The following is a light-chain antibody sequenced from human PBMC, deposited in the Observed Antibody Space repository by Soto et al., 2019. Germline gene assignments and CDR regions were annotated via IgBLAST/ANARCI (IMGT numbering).Light chain of an antibody. CDR1: QSLFDSDDGTTY. Sequence: DIVMTQTPLSLPVTPGAPASISCRPSQSLFDSDDGTTYLNWYLQKPGQSPQLLIYLGSNRASGVPDRFGGSGSGTDFTLKISRVEAEDVGVYYCVQSLQTPLTFGGGTKVDNK. CDR3: VQSLQTPLT. J-gene: IGKJ4*01. CDR2: LGS. V-gene: IGKV2-28*01.